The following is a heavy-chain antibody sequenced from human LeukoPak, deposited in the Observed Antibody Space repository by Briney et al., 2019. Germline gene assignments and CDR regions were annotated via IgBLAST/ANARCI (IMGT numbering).Heavy chain of an antibody. CDR3: ARDRGVNWNDAGGTFDY. CDR2: IYYSGST. Sequence: KPSETLSLACTVSGGSISSGGYYWSWIRQHPGKGLEWIGYIYYSGSTYYNPSLKSRVTISVDTSKNQFSLKLSSVTAADTAVYYCARDRGVNWNDAGGTFDYWGQGTLVTVSS. CDR1: GGSISSGGYY. V-gene: IGHV4-31*03. J-gene: IGHJ4*02. D-gene: IGHD1-1*01.